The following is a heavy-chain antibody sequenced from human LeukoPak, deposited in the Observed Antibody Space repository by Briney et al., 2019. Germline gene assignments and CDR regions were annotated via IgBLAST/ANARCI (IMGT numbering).Heavy chain of an antibody. CDR3: ARDFSSITGATAGY. CDR2: INTDGSST. Sequence: PGGSLRLSCAASGFTFSSFWMHWVRQAPGKGLMWVSRINTDGSSTSYADSVKGRFTISRDNAKNTLYLQMNSLRVEDTAVYYCARDFSSITGATAGYWGQGTLVTVSS. D-gene: IGHD1-7*01. CDR1: GFTFSSFW. J-gene: IGHJ4*02. V-gene: IGHV3-74*01.